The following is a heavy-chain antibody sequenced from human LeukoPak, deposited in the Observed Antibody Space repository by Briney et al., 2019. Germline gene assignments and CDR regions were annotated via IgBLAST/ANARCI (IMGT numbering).Heavy chain of an antibody. D-gene: IGHD3-22*01. V-gene: IGHV4-4*07. J-gene: IGHJ6*03. CDR1: GGSISSYY. CDR2: IYISGST. CDR3: ARXXRYYDSSGKAYYYFMDV. Sequence: SETLSLTCSVSGGSISSYYWSWIRQPAGKGLEWIGRIYISGSTNYNPSLKSRVTMSVDTSKNQFSLKLSSVTAADTAVYYCARXXRYYDSSGKAYYYFMDVWDKGTTVTVSS.